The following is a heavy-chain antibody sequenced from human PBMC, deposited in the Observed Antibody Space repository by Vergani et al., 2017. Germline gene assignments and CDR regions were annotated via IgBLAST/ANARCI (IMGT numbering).Heavy chain of an antibody. Sequence: QVQLVQSGAEVKKPGASVKVSCKASGYTFTSYYMHWVRQAPGQGLEWMGIINPSGGTTSYAQKFQGRVTMTRDTSTSTVYMELSSLRAEDTAVYYCAKDLYSSSGLTSEYYYYYGMDVWGQGTTVTVSS. D-gene: IGHD3-22*01. J-gene: IGHJ6*02. CDR3: AKDLYSSSGLTSEYYYYYGMDV. CDR1: GYTFTSYY. CDR2: INPSGGTT. V-gene: IGHV1-46*01.